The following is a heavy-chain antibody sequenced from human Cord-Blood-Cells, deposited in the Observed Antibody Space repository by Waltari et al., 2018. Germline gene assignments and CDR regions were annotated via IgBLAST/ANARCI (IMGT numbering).Heavy chain of an antibody. V-gene: IGHV1-24*01. CDR1: GYTLTDLS. Sequence: QVQLIQSGAAVKKHGASVKVSAKVSGYTLTDLSIPWVRQAPGKGLEWMGGFVPEDGETIYAQKFQGRVTMTEDTSTDTAYMELSSLRSEDTAVYYCATGDYSNYYYYGMDVWGQGTTVTVSS. CDR3: ATGDYSNYYYYGMDV. CDR2: FVPEDGET. D-gene: IGHD4-4*01. J-gene: IGHJ6*02.